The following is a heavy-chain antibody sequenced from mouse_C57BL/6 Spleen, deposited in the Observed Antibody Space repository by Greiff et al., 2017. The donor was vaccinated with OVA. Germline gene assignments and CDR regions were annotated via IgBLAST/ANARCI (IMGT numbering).Heavy chain of an antibody. V-gene: IGHV14-2*01. CDR1: GFNIKDYY. CDR3: ASPVTTVVATAYYAMDY. Sequence: VQLQQSGAELVKPGASVKLSCTASGFNIKDYYMHWVKQRTEQGLEWIGRIDPEDGETKYAPKFQGKATITADTSSNTAYLQLSSLTSEDTAVYYCASPVTTVVATAYYAMDYWGQGTSVTVSS. CDR2: IDPEDGET. D-gene: IGHD1-1*01. J-gene: IGHJ4*01.